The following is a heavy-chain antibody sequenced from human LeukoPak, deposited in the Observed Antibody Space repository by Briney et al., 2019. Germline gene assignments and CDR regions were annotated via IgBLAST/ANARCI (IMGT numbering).Heavy chain of an antibody. D-gene: IGHD6-13*01. Sequence: PGGSLRLSCAASGFTFSSYWMHWVRQAPGKGLVWVSRINSDGGTTTYADSVKGRFTISRDNAKNTLYLQMNNLRAEDTAVYYCARDLIPGIAAAGTFDYWGQGTLVTVSS. CDR3: ARDLIPGIAAAGTFDY. CDR2: INSDGGTT. CDR1: GFTFSSYW. J-gene: IGHJ4*02. V-gene: IGHV3-74*01.